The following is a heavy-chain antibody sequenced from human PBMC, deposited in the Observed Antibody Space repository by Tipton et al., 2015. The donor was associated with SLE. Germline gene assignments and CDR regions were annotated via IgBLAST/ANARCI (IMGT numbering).Heavy chain of an antibody. V-gene: IGHV1-69*02. CDR3: ARGAGGRGFMSSGWHSFDY. D-gene: IGHD6-19*01. CDR2: IIPILGIA. J-gene: IGHJ4*02. CDR1: GGTFSSYT. Sequence: QVQLVQSGAEVKKPGSSVKVSCKASGGTFSSYTISWVRQAPGQGLEWMGRIIPILGIANYAQKFQGRVTITADKSTSTAYMELSSLRSEDTAVYYCARGAGGRGFMSSGWHSFDYWGQGTLVTVSS.